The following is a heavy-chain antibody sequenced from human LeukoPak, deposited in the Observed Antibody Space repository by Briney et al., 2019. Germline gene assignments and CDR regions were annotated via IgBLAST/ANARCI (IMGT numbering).Heavy chain of an antibody. Sequence: TGGSLRLSCAASGFTFSSYGMSWVRQAPGKGLEWVSSISSSSSYIYYADSVKGRFTISRDNAKNSLYLQMNSLRAEDTAVYYCASSSYSTYPHGGYWGQGTLVTVSS. CDR2: ISSSSSYI. D-gene: IGHD4-11*01. CDR1: GFTFSSYG. CDR3: ASSSYSTYPHGGY. V-gene: IGHV3-21*01. J-gene: IGHJ4*02.